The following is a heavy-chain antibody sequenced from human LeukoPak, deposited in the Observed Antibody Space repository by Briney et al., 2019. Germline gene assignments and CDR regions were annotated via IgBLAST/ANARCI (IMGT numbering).Heavy chain of an antibody. CDR3: TRIIVEVPGVSDYCDY. CDR2: IKDDGSKR. D-gene: IGHD2-2*01. CDR1: GFTLSSHG. J-gene: IGHJ4*02. V-gene: IGHV3-7*05. Sequence: PPGGSLRLSCAASGFTLSSHGMDWGRQARGKGLEWVANIKDDGSKRFYVDSVKGRFTISRDNAKNSLYLQMNSLRAEDTAVYYCTRIIVEVPGVSDYCDYWGQGTLVTVSS.